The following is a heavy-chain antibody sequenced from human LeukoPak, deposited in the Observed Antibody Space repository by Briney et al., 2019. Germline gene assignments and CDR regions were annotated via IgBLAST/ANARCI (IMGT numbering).Heavy chain of an antibody. CDR1: GYRFTSYW. J-gene: IGHJ5*02. CDR2: IYPGDSDT. CDR3: ARVPFTAVAGTRS. V-gene: IGHV5-51*01. D-gene: IGHD6-19*01. Sequence: GESLKISCKGSGYRFTSYWIGWVRQMPGKGLEWMGIIYPGDSDTRYSPSFQGQVTISADKSISTAYLQWSSLKASDTAMYSCARVPFTAVAGTRSWGQGTLVTVSS.